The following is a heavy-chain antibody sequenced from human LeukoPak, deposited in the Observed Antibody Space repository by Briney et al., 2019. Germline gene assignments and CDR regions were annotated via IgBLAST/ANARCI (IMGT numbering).Heavy chain of an antibody. CDR2: ISYDGSNK. V-gene: IGHV3-30*18. D-gene: IGHD6-13*01. CDR1: GFTFSNYG. CDR3: AKDRTQQLVRGGMRVFDY. Sequence: GGSLRLSCAASGFTFSNYGMHWVRQAPGKGLEWVAVISYDGSNKYYADSVKGRFTISRDNSKNTLYLQMNSLRAEDTAVYYCAKDRTQQLVRGGMRVFDYWGQGTLVTVSS. J-gene: IGHJ4*02.